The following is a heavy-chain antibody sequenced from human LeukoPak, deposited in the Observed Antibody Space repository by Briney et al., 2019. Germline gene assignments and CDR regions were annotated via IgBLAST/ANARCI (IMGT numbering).Heavy chain of an antibody. D-gene: IGHD5-18*01. CDR1: GFTFSSYW. J-gene: IGHJ4*02. Sequence: GGSLRLSCAVSGFTFSSYWMYWVRHAPGKGLVWVSRINSDGSSTSYADSVKGRFTISRDNAKNTLYLQVNSLRAEDTAVYYCARESTSMAVFGLDYWGQGTLVTVSS. V-gene: IGHV3-74*01. CDR3: ARESTSMAVFGLDY. CDR2: INSDGSST.